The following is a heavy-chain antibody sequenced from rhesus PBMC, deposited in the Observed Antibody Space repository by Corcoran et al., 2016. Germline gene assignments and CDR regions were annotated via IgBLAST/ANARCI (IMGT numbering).Heavy chain of an antibody. Sequence: QLQLQESGPGLVKPSETLSVTCAVSGGSISSSYWSWIRQAPGKGLEWIGFIYGTGGSTNYNPSLKSRVTLSVDTSKNQLSLKLSSMTTADTAVYYCARSGWYRGAFDFWGQGLRVTVSS. CDR2: IYGTGGST. CDR3: ARSGWYRGAFDF. CDR1: GGSISSSY. V-gene: IGHV4-169*01. D-gene: IGHD6-31*01. J-gene: IGHJ3*01.